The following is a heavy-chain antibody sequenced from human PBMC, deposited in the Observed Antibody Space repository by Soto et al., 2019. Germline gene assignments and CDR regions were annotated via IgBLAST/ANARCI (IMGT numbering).Heavy chain of an antibody. J-gene: IGHJ4*02. D-gene: IGHD2-15*01. CDR3: ARNLGYCSGGSCYFYNFDY. CDR1: GGTFSSYT. Sequence: QVQLVQSGAEVKKPGSSVKVSCKASGGTFSSYTISWVRQAPGQGLEWMGRIIPILGIANYAQKFQGRVTITADKSTSTAYMELSSLRSEDTAVYYCARNLGYCSGGSCYFYNFDYWGQGTLVTVSS. V-gene: IGHV1-69*02. CDR2: IIPILGIA.